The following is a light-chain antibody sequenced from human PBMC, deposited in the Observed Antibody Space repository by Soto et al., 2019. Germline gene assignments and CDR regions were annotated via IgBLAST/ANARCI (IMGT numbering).Light chain of an antibody. J-gene: IGKJ1*01. V-gene: IGKV3-20*01. CDR3: QQYGSSPRT. CDR1: QSLSINS. Sequence: IMLWQSPGTLSLSPGERATLSFRASQSLSINSIAWYQQKPGQSPRLLVYGASNRATGIPDRFSGSGSGTDFTLTISRLEPEDFAVYYCQQYGSSPRTFGQGTKVDIK. CDR2: GAS.